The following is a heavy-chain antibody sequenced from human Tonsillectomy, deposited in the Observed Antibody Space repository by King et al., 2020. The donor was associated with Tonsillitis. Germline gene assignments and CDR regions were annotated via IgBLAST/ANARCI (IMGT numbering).Heavy chain of an antibody. D-gene: IGHD1-26*01. J-gene: IGHJ4*02. CDR2: MYYSGTI. V-gene: IGHV4-39*01. Sequence: QLQESGPGVVKPSETLSLTCTVSGGSISSSDHYWACIRQPPGKGLALIGYMYYSGTIFYNPSLKSRITISGGTSGNRFSLKLSSVTAADTAVYFCARYVSGSFDYWGQGALVTVSS. CDR1: GGSISSSDHY. CDR3: ARYVSGSFDY.